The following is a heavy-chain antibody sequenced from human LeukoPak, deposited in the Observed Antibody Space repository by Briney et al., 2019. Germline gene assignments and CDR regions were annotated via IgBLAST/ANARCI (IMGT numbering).Heavy chain of an antibody. CDR2: IGTAGDT. J-gene: IGHJ4*02. D-gene: IGHD6-19*01. V-gene: IGHV3-13*01. CDR1: GFTFSSYD. Sequence: GGSLRLSCAASGFTFSSYDMHWVRQATGKGLEWVSAIGTAGDTYYPGSVKGRFTISRENAKNSLYLQMNSLRAGDTAVYYCARGLQWLDLYGYWGQGTLVTVSS. CDR3: ARGLQWLDLYGY.